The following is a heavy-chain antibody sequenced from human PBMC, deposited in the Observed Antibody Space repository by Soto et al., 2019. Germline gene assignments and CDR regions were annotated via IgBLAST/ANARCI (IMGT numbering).Heavy chain of an antibody. Sequence: SETLSLTCTVSGGSINSYYWSWIRQPPGKGLEWIAYVCDSGSTNYNPSLRSRLTMSVDTSKNQFSLNLNSVTAADTAVYFCARGYSSNWFRLDYWGQGIPVTVSS. J-gene: IGHJ4*02. CDR2: VCDSGST. V-gene: IGHV4-59*01. CDR1: GGSINSYY. D-gene: IGHD6-13*01. CDR3: ARGYSSNWFRLDY.